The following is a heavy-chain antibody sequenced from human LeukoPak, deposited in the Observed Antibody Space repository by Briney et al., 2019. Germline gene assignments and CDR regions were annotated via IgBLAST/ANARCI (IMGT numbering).Heavy chain of an antibody. CDR2: IYSSGST. J-gene: IGHJ4*02. Sequence: PSETLSLTCSVSGGSISDYYWTWIRQPAGKGLEWIGRIYSSGSTNYNPSLKSRVTISVDTSKNQFSLKLSSVTAADTAVYYCARARNIVVVPAAKGVRRYYFDYWGQGTLVTVSS. CDR3: ARARNIVVVPAAKGVRRYYFDY. V-gene: IGHV4-4*07. D-gene: IGHD2-2*01. CDR1: GGSISDYY.